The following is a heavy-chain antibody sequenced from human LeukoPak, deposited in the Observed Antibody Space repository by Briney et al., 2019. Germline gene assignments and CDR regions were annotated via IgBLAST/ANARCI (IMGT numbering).Heavy chain of an antibody. CDR1: GFTFSTYW. J-gene: IGHJ4*02. Sequence: TGGSLRLSCAASGFTFSTYWMSWVRQAPGKGLEWVANIKQDGSEKSYVDSVKGRFTISRDNAKNSLYLQMNSLRAEDTAVYYCARGDSSWFNSYYFDHWGQGTLVTVSS. CDR2: IKQDGSEK. CDR3: ARGDSSWFNSYYFDH. D-gene: IGHD6-13*01. V-gene: IGHV3-7*01.